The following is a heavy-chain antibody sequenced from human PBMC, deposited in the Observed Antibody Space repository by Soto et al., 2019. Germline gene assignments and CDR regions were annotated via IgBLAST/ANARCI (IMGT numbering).Heavy chain of an antibody. D-gene: IGHD2-15*01. Sequence: GGTLRLSCAASGFTFSRYSMNWVRQAPGKGLEWVSSISSSSSYIYYADSVKGRFTISRDNAKNSLYLQMNSLRAEDTAVYYWARIQPGYDAFDIRGQGTMVTVSS. V-gene: IGHV3-21*01. CDR3: ARIQPGYDAFDI. CDR1: GFTFSRYS. CDR2: ISSSSSYI. J-gene: IGHJ3*02.